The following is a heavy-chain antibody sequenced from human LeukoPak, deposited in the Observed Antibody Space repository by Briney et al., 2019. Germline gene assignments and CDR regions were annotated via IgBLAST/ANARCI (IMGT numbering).Heavy chain of an antibody. CDR2: ISYDGSNK. CDR3: AKDIAPQMATIALDY. Sequence: GGSLRLSCAASGFTFSSYGMHWVRQAPGKGLEWVAVISYDGSNKYYADSVKGRFTISRDNSKNTLYLQMNSLRAEDTAVYYCAKDIAPQMATIALDYWGQGTLVTVSS. CDR1: GFTFSSYG. J-gene: IGHJ4*02. V-gene: IGHV3-30*18. D-gene: IGHD5-24*01.